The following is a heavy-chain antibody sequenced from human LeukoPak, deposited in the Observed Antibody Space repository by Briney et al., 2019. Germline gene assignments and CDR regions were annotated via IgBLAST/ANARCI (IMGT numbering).Heavy chain of an antibody. D-gene: IGHD6-13*01. J-gene: IGHJ4*02. Sequence: PGGSLRLSCAASGFTFSSYSMNWVRQAPGKGLEWVSSISSSSSYIYYADSVKGRFTISRDNAKNSLYLQMNSLRAEDTAVYYCARGGVAAAGKVDYWGQGTLVTVSS. CDR2: ISSSSSYI. V-gene: IGHV3-21*01. CDR3: ARGGVAAAGKVDY. CDR1: GFTFSSYS.